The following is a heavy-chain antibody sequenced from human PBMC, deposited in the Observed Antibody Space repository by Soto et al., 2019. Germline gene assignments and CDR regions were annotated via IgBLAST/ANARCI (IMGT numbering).Heavy chain of an antibody. D-gene: IGHD3-16*01. Sequence: PGGSLRLSCAAPGFTFSGYWMHWVRQAPGKGLVWVSHIKSDGSITGYADSVKGRFTISRDNTKNTLYLQMNSLRVEDTAVYYCARGGTILSNWFDPWGQGTQVTVSS. CDR1: GFTFSGYW. V-gene: IGHV3-74*01. J-gene: IGHJ5*02. CDR3: ARGGTILSNWFDP. CDR2: IKSDGSIT.